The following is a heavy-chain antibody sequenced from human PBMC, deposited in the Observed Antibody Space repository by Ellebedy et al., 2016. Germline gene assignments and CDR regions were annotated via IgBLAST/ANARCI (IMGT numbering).Heavy chain of an antibody. V-gene: IGHV4-59*01. Sequence: SETLSLXXTVSGGSISSYYWSWIRQPPGKGLEWIGYIYYSGSTNYNPSLKSRVTISVDTSKNQFSLKLSSVTAADTAVYYCARGLRLRLWDYFDYWGQGTLVTVSS. J-gene: IGHJ4*02. CDR3: ARGLRLRLWDYFDY. CDR2: IYYSGST. D-gene: IGHD4-17*01. CDR1: GGSISSYY.